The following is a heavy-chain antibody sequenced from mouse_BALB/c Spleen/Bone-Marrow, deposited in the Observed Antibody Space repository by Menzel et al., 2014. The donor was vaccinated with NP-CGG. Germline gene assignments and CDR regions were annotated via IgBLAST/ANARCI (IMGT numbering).Heavy chain of an antibody. V-gene: IGHV1-14*01. CDR2: INPYNDGT. D-gene: IGHD2-1*01. Sequence: EVKLLESGPELVKPGASVKMSCRASGYTFTSYVMHWVKQKPGQGLEWIGYINPYNDGTKYNEKFKGKATLTSDKSSSTAYMELSSLTSEDPAVYYCARDGNPYWYFDVWGAGTTVTVSS. CDR1: GYTFTSYV. J-gene: IGHJ1*01. CDR3: ARDGNPYWYFDV.